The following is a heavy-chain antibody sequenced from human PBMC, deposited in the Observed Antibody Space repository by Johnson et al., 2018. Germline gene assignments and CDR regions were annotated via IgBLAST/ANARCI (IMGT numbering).Heavy chain of an antibody. CDR3: ARSGYTSGYWFDP. J-gene: IGHJ5*02. CDR2: MSSRLKYI. D-gene: IGHD5-18*01. V-gene: IGHV3-21*01. CDR1: GFIFSDYG. Sequence: VQLVESGGGVVQPGRSLRLSCAASGFIFSDYGMHWVRQAPGKGLEWVSSMSSRLKYIYYADSVKGRFTISRDNAKNSRYLQMNSLRAEDTAVYYRARSGYTSGYWFDPWGQGTLVTVSS.